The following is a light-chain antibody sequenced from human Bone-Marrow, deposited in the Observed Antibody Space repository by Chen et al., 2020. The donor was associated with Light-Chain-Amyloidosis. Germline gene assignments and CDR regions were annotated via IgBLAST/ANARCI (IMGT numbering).Light chain of an antibody. CDR1: SGDVGPYNY. V-gene: IGLV2-14*01. CDR2: AVS. Sequence: HSSRTLPPSGSGPPGKCITTSCTGTSGDVGPYNYFSWYQQHPGKAPKVMIYAVSNRPSGVSNRFSGSKSGNTASLTISGLQAEDEADYYCSSFTSSSSYVFGPGTKVTVL. CDR3: SSFTSSSSYV. J-gene: IGLJ1*01.